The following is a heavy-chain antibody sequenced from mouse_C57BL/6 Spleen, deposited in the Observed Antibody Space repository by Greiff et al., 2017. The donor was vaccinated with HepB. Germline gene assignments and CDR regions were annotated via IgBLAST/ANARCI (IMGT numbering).Heavy chain of an antibody. J-gene: IGHJ3*01. CDR3: ARRGDYDWFAY. CDR2: INPNNGGT. CDR1: GYTFTDYY. Sequence: EVKLQQSGPELVKPGASVKISCKASGYTFTDYYMNWVKQSHGKSLEWIGDINPNNGGTSYNQKFKGKATLTVDKSSSTAYMELRSLTSEDSAVYYCARRGDYDWFAYWGQGTLVTVSA. V-gene: IGHV1-26*01. D-gene: IGHD2-4*01.